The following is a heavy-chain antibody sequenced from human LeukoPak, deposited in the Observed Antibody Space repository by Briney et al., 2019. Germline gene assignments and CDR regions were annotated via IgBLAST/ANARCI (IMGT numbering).Heavy chain of an antibody. V-gene: IGHV3-66*01. CDR1: GFTFSSYA. CDR2: IYSGGST. J-gene: IGHJ4*02. CDR3: ARLSGSYYGPFDY. D-gene: IGHD1-26*01. Sequence: GGSLRLSCAASGFTFSSYAMSWVRQAPGKGLEWGSVIYSGGSTYYADSVKGRFTISRDNSKNTLYLQMNSLRAEDTAVYYCARLSGSYYGPFDYWGQGTLVTVSS.